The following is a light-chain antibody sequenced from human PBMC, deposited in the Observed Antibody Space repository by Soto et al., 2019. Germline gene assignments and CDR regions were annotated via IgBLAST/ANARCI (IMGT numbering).Light chain of an antibody. J-gene: IGKJ5*01. CDR2: AAS. Sequence: DIQLTQSPSSLSAYVGDSVSIACRASQNIDNHLNWYRQRSGEAPEVLIYAASALRDGVSSRVSGRGYGTEFTLTIKKLVPEDFASYYCQQSSNSLAISCGQGTRL. CDR1: QNIDNH. CDR3: QQSSNSLAIS. V-gene: IGKV1-39*01.